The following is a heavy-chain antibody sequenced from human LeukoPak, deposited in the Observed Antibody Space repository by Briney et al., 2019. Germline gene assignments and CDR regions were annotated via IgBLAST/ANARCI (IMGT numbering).Heavy chain of an antibody. D-gene: IGHD3-22*01. V-gene: IGHV3-9*01. CDR2: ISWNSGSI. Sequence: GGSLRLSCAASGFTFDDYAMHWVRQAPGKGLEWVSGISWNSGSIGYADSVKGRFTISRDNAKNSLYLQMNSLRAEDTALYYCARDAIDSSGFDFDYWGQGTLVTVSS. CDR3: ARDAIDSSGFDFDY. J-gene: IGHJ4*02. CDR1: GFTFDDYA.